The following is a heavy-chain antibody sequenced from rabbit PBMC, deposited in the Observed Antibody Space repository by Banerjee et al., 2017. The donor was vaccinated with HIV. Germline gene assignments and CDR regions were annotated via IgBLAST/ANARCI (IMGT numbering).Heavy chain of an antibody. CDR3: ARGGFTDYHF. J-gene: IGHJ4*01. D-gene: IGHD1-1*01. CDR1: GFSFSSKYY. V-gene: IGHV1S40*01. CDR2: IYSDNSGTT. Sequence: QSLEESGGGLVQPEGSLTLTCTASGFSFSSKYYMCWVRQAPGKGLEWIACIYSDNSGTTYYASWAKGRFTISKTSSTTVTLQMTSLTAADTATYFCARGGFTDYHFWGQGTLVTVS.